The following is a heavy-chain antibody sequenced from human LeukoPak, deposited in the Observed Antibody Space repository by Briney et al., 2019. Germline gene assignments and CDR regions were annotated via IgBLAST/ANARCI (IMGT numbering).Heavy chain of an antibody. CDR2: IIPIFGTA. J-gene: IGHJ4*02. CDR1: GGTFSSYA. Sequence: SVKVSCKASGGTFSSYAISWVRQAPGQGLEWMGGIIPIFGTANYAQKFQGRVTITADESTSTAYMELSSLRSEDTAVYYCASRQSSGWYPLGYWGQGTLVTVSS. D-gene: IGHD6-19*01. V-gene: IGHV1-69*01. CDR3: ASRQSSGWYPLGY.